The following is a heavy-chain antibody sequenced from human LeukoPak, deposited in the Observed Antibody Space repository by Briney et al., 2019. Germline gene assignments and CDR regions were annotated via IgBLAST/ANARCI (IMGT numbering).Heavy chain of an antibody. CDR3: ARDLETTVGGYYYYMDV. J-gene: IGHJ6*03. CDR2: INPNSGGT. D-gene: IGHD4-23*01. CDR1: GYTFTGYY. Sequence: ASVKVSCKASGYTFTGYYMHWVRQAPGQGLEWMGWINPNSGGTNYAQKFQGRVTMTRDTSISTAYMELSRLRSDDTAVYYCARDLETTVGGYYYYMDVWGKGTTVTVSS. V-gene: IGHV1-2*02.